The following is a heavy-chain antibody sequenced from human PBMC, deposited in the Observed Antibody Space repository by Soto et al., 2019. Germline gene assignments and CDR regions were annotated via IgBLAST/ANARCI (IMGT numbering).Heavy chain of an antibody. CDR1: GGSISSGGYY. CDR2: IYYSGST. Sequence: PSETLSLTCTVSGGSISSGGYYWSWIRQHPGKGLEWIGYIYYSGSTYYNPSLKSRVTISVDTSKNQFSLKLSSVTAADTAVYYCARVQAIRSGYFDYWGQGTMVTVSS. CDR3: ARVQAIRSGYFDY. V-gene: IGHV4-31*03. J-gene: IGHJ4*03.